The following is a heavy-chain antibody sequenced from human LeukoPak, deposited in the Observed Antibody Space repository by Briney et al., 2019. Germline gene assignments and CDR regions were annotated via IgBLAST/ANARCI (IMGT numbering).Heavy chain of an antibody. V-gene: IGHV4-4*07. J-gene: IGHJ4*02. CDR1: GTSISSFY. CDR3: ARGPRSGHHDY. Sequence: SETLSLTCAVSGTSISSFYWSWIRQPAGKGLEWIGRIYSSGTTNYNPSLKSRVTMSLDTSKNRFSLKLSSVTAADTAVYYCARGPRSGHHDYWGQGILVTVSS. CDR2: IYSSGTT. D-gene: IGHD6-19*01.